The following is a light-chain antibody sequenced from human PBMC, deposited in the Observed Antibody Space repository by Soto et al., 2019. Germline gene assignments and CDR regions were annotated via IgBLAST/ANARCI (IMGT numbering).Light chain of an antibody. V-gene: IGLV2-14*01. CDR1: SSDVGGYHY. Sequence: QSALTQPASVSGSPGQSITISCTGTSSDVGGYHYVSWYQQHPGKAPKLMIYEVSNRPSGVSDRFSGSKSVNTASLTISGLQSEDEADYYCSSYTINSLYVFGTGTKLAVL. CDR3: SSYTINSLYV. J-gene: IGLJ1*01. CDR2: EVS.